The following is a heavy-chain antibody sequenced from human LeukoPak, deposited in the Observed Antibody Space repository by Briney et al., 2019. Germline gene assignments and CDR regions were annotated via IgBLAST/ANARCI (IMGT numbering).Heavy chain of an antibody. J-gene: IGHJ4*02. CDR1: GGSFSGYY. CDR3: AYDSSGYYPNY. D-gene: IGHD3-22*01. V-gene: IGHV4-34*01. CDR2: INHSGST. Sequence: SATLSLTCAVYGGSFSGYYWSWIRQPPGKGLEWIGEINHSGSTNYNPSLKSRVTISLDTSKNQFSLKLSSVTAADTAVYYCAYDSSGYYPNYWGQGTLVTVSS.